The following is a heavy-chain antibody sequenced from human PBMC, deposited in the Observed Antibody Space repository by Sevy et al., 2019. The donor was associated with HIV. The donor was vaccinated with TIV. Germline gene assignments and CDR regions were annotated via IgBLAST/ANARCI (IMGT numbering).Heavy chain of an antibody. D-gene: IGHD3-9*01. CDR1: GFSFSKYW. Sequence: GGSLRLSCAASGFSFSKYWMNWVRQAPGKGLEWVANIKEDGSQKNYLESVKGRFTISRDNAKNLLYLQMNNLRADDTAMYYCARDPDILSGYPSHYFDYWGQGTLVTVSS. CDR3: ARDPDILSGYPSHYFDY. CDR2: IKEDGSQK. V-gene: IGHV3-7*01. J-gene: IGHJ4*02.